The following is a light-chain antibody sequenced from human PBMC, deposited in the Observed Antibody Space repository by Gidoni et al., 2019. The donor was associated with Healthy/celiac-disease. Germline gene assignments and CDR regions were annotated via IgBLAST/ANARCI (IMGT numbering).Light chain of an antibody. V-gene: IGLV1-40*01. CDR3: QSYDSSLSGVV. J-gene: IGLJ2*01. CDR1: SSNIGAGYN. CDR2: GNR. Sequence: QSVLTQPPSVSGAPGQRVTISCTGSSSNIGAGYNVHWYQQLPGTAPKLLIHGNRNRPSGVPDRFSGSNSGTSASLAITGLRAEDEADYYCQSYDSSLSGVVFGGGTKLTVL.